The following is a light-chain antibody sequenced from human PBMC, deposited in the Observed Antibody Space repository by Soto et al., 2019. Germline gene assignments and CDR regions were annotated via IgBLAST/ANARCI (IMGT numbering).Light chain of an antibody. CDR1: QSVSSS. Sequence: NVLTQSPATLSLSPGERATLSCWASQSVSSSLAWYQQKPGQAPRLLIYGASTRATGIPARFSGSGSGTEFTLTISSLQSEDFAVYYCQQYDNWPPRTFGGGTKVDIK. V-gene: IGKV3-15*01. J-gene: IGKJ4*01. CDR2: GAS. CDR3: QQYDNWPPRT.